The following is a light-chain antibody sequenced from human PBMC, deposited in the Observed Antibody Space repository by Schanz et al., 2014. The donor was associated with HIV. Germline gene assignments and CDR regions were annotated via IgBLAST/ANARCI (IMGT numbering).Light chain of an antibody. CDR1: SGHSSYG. V-gene: IGLV4-69*01. CDR2: VNSDGSH. Sequence: QSVLTQSPSASASLGASVRLTCTLSSGHSSYGIAWHQQQPEKGPRYLMKVNSDGSHRKGDGIPDRFSGSSSGAERYLTISSLQSDDEADYYCQTWGMGNQWVFGGGTKLTVL. CDR3: QTWGMGNQWV. J-gene: IGLJ3*02.